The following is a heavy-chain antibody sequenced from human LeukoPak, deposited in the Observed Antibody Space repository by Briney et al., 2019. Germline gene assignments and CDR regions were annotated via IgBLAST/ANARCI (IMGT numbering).Heavy chain of an antibody. CDR1: GFTFSSYW. V-gene: IGHV3-23*01. J-gene: IGHJ6*03. D-gene: IGHD3-10*01. Sequence: QPGGSLRLSCAASGFTFSSYWMHWVRQAPGKGLEWVSAISGSGGSTYYADSVKGRFTISRDNSKNTLYLQMNSLRAEDTAVYYCAMQPMVRGVIMDVWGKGTTVTVSS. CDR3: AMQPMVRGVIMDV. CDR2: ISGSGGST.